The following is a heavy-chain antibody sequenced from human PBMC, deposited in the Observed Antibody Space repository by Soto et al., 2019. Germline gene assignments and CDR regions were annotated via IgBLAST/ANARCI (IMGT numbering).Heavy chain of an antibody. J-gene: IGHJ4*02. Sequence: QVQLEQSGSEVKKSGSSVKVSCRASGYSFSSHAITWVRQAPGQGLEWMGGIIPVFGTPSYAQKFHVRVTISADKSTNTSYLELRSLRSEDTAVYYCARGGALSTSWYWGDGLDSWGQGTQVTVSS. CDR2: IIPVFGTP. CDR1: GYSFSSHA. D-gene: IGHD6-13*01. CDR3: ARGGALSTSWYWGDGLDS. V-gene: IGHV1-69*06.